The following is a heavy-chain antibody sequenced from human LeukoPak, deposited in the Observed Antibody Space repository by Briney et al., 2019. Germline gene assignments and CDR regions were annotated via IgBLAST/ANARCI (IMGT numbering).Heavy chain of an antibody. CDR3: ARDRVAAALDY. V-gene: IGHV3-7*01. CDR2: IKQDGSEK. CDR1: GFTFSNYW. D-gene: IGHD6-13*01. Sequence: GGSLRLSCAASGFTFSNYWMSWVRQAPGKGLEWVANIKQDGSEKYYVDSVKGRFTISRDNAKNSLYLQMNSLRAEDTAVYYCARDRVAAALDYWGQGTLVTVSS. J-gene: IGHJ4*02.